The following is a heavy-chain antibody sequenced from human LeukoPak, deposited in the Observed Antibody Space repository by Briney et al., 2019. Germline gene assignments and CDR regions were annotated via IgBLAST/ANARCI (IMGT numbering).Heavy chain of an antibody. CDR3: AKDQGGYTYGYIYN. J-gene: IGHJ4*02. CDR2: INPNSGGT. V-gene: IGHV1-2*02. CDR1: GYTFTSYY. Sequence: ASVKVSCKASGYTFTSYYMHWVRQAPGQGLEWMGWINPNSGGTNYAQKFQGRVTMTRDTSISTAYMELSRLRSDDTAVYYCAKDQGGYTYGYIYNWGQGTLVTVSS. D-gene: IGHD5-18*01.